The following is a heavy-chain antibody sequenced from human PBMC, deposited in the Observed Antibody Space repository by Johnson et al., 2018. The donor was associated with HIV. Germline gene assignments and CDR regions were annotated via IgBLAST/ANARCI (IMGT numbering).Heavy chain of an antibody. J-gene: IGHJ3*02. Sequence: VQLVESGGGVVQPGRSLRLSCAASGFTFDDYAMHWVRQAPGKGLEWVSSLGGSGANTYYADSVKGRFTISRDNSKNTLYLQMNSLRAEDTGVYYCARQHSYDSSGQGGGLDIWGQGTMVTVSS. D-gene: IGHD3-22*01. CDR3: ARQHSYDSSGQGGGLDI. CDR2: LGGSGANT. V-gene: IGHV3-23*04. CDR1: GFTFDDYA.